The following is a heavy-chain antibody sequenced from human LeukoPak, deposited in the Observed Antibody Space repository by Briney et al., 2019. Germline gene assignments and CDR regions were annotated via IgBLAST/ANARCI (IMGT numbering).Heavy chain of an antibody. Sequence: SETLSLTCTVSGGSISSSSYYWGRIRQPPGKGLEWIGSIYYSGSTYYNPSLKSRVTISVDTSKNQFSLKLSSVTAADTAVYYCARRVTYYDFWSGHGTFDPWGQGTLVTVSS. CDR1: GGSISSSSYY. J-gene: IGHJ5*02. D-gene: IGHD3-3*01. CDR3: ARRVTYYDFWSGHGTFDP. CDR2: IYYSGST. V-gene: IGHV4-39*01.